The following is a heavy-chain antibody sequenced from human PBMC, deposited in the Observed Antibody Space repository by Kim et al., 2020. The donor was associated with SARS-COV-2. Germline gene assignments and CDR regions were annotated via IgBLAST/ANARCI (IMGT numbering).Heavy chain of an antibody. J-gene: IGHJ3*02. CDR3: AKDIVAARRAFDI. D-gene: IGHD6-6*01. V-gene: IGHV3-9*01. Sequence: ADSVKGRFTISRDNAKNSLYLQMNSLRAEDTALYYCAKDIVAARRAFDIWGQGTMVTVSS.